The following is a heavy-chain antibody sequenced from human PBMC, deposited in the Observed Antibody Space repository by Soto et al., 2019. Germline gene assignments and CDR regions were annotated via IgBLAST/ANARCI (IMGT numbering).Heavy chain of an antibody. V-gene: IGHV1-18*01. CDR3: ARGQQWLVRDYYYYYGMDV. CDR2: IGAYNGNT. CDR1: GYTFTSYG. D-gene: IGHD6-19*01. J-gene: IGHJ6*02. Sequence: ASVKVSCKASGYTFTSYGISWVRQAPGQGLEWMGWIGAYNGNTNYAQKLQGRVTMTADKSTSTAYMELSSLRSEDTAVYYCARGQQWLVRDYYYYYGMDVWGQGTTVTVSS.